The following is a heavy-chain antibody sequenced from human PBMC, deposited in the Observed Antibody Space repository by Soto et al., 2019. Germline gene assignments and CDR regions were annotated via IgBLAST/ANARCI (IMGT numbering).Heavy chain of an antibody. V-gene: IGHV2-5*02. Sequence: QITLKESGPPLVKPTQTLTLTCTFSGFSLSTSGVGVGWIRQPPGKALEWLALIYWDDDKHYSPSLKSRLTIPKGTAKNQVVLTMTDVDPVDTATYYCARTTAPNTKYYFDYWGQGTLVTVSS. CDR1: GFSLSTSGVG. CDR2: IYWDDDK. D-gene: IGHD1-1*01. J-gene: IGHJ4*02. CDR3: ARTTAPNTKYYFDY.